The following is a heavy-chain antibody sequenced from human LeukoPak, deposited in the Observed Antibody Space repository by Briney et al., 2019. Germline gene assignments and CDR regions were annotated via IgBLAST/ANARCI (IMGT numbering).Heavy chain of an antibody. CDR3: ASLLMLAHNWFDP. CDR2: IYYSGST. Sequence: SETLSLTCTVSGGSISSSSYYWGWIRQPPGKGLEWIGSIYYSGSTYYNPSLKSRVTISVDTSKNQFSLKLSSVTAADTAVYYCASLLMLAHNWFDPWGQGTLVTVSS. V-gene: IGHV4-39*01. J-gene: IGHJ5*02. D-gene: IGHD3-16*01. CDR1: GGSISSSSYY.